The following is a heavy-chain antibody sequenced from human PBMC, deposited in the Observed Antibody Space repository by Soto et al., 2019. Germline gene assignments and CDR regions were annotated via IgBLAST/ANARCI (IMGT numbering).Heavy chain of an antibody. CDR2: IYSGGST. J-gene: IGHJ6*02. CDR1: GFTVSSNY. V-gene: IGHV3-53*02. CDR3: ARDRGVSPPNYYYYGMDV. D-gene: IGHD3-10*01. Sequence: EVQLVETGGGLIQPGGSLRLSGAASGFTVSSNYMSWVRQAPGKGLEWASVIYSGGSTYYADSVKGRFTISRDNSKNTLYLQMNSLRAEDTAVYYCARDRGVSPPNYYYYGMDVWGQGTTVTVSS.